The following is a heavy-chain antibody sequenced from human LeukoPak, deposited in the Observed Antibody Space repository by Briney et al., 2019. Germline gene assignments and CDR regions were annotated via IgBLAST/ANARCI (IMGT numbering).Heavy chain of an antibody. CDR3: AHRNSDYRAFDI. CDR2: IYWNDDK. Sequence: SGPTLVKPTQTLTLTCTFSGFSLRTSGMYVGWIRQPPGKALEWLALIYWNDDKRYSPSLKSRLTITKDTSKNQVVLTMTNMDPVDTATYYCAHRNSDYRAFDIWGQGTMVTVSS. J-gene: IGHJ3*02. V-gene: IGHV2-5*01. D-gene: IGHD4-11*01. CDR1: GFSLRTSGMY.